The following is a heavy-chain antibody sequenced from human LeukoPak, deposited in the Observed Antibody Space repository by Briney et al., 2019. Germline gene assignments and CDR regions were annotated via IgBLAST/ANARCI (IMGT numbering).Heavy chain of an antibody. CDR2: MHYDRRTK. D-gene: IGHD3-22*01. CDR3: ARVHNDDSSGFYDY. J-gene: IGHJ4*02. Sequence: GGSLRLSCAASRFIFSDYDMHWVRQAPGKGLEWVAFMHYDRRTKYYADSVKGRFIISRDSSKNTLYLQMNSLRAGDTAIYYCARVHNDDSSGFYDYWGQGTLVTVSS. CDR1: RFIFSDYD. V-gene: IGHV3-30*02.